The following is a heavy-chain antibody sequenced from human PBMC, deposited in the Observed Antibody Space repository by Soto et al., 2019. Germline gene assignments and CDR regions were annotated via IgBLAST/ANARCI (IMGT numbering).Heavy chain of an antibody. D-gene: IGHD4-17*01. CDR2: IYHSGST. CDR3: ARENYGDFFDY. CDR1: GGSISSGGYS. V-gene: IGHV4-30-2*01. J-gene: IGHJ4*01. Sequence: SETLSLTCAVSGGSISSGGYSWSWIRQPPGKGLEWIGYIYHSGSTYYNPSLKSRVTISVDRSKNQFSLKLNSVTAADTAVYYCARENYGDFFDYWGQGTLVTVSS.